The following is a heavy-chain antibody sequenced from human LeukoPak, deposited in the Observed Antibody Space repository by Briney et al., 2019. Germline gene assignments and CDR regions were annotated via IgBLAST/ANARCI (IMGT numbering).Heavy chain of an antibody. D-gene: IGHD3-3*01. V-gene: IGHV3-23*01. Sequence: GGSLRLSCAASKFTFSSYAMSWVRQAPGKGLEWVSAISGGGDSTFYTDSVKGRFTISKDNSKNTLYLQMNSLRVEDTAVYYCASGGGVVTWSQGTMVTVSS. J-gene: IGHJ3*01. CDR2: ISGGGDST. CDR1: KFTFSSYA. CDR3: ASGGGVVT.